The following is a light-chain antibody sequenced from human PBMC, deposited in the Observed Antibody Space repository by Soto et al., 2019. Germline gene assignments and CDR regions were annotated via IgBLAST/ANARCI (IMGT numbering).Light chain of an antibody. CDR3: CSSAPESTYV. CDR1: SSDVGAYNS. CDR2: KGT. J-gene: IGLJ1*01. Sequence: QSALAQPASVSGSPGQSITISCTGTSSDVGAYNSVSWYQQHPHKAPQVIIYKGTQRPSGVSNRFSGSTSGNAASLTISGLQADDEADYFCCSSAPESTYVFRNGTKLTVL. V-gene: IGLV2-23*01.